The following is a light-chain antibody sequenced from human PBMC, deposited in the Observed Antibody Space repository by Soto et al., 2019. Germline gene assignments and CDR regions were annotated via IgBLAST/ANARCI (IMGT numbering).Light chain of an antibody. J-gene: IGKJ4*01. Sequence: DIQMTQSPSTLSASVGDRVTITCRASQSISSWLAWYQQKPGKAPNPLIYKASSLESGVPSRFSGSGSGTEFTLTISSLQPDDFATYYCQQYNSYPFTFGGGTKVEIK. CDR1: QSISSW. CDR2: KAS. CDR3: QQYNSYPFT. V-gene: IGKV1-5*03.